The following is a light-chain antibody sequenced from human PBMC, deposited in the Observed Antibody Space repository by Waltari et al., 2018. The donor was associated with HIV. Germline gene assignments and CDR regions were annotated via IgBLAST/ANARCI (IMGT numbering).Light chain of an antibody. Sequence: QSALTQPASVSGSPGQSITISCTGTRSDVGGYNYVSWYQQHPGKAPKLMIYEVSKRPSGVSNRFSGSKSGNTASLTISGLQAEDEADYYCSSYTSSSTRVFGGGTNLTVL. CDR1: RSDVGGYNY. V-gene: IGLV2-14*01. J-gene: IGLJ3*02. CDR2: EVS. CDR3: SSYTSSSTRV.